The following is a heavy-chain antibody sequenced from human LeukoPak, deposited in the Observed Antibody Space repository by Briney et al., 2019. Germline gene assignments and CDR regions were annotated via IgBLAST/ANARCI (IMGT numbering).Heavy chain of an antibody. V-gene: IGHV5-10-1*01. J-gene: IGHJ4*02. Sequence: GESLRISCKGSGYSFTSYWISWVRQMPGKGREWMGRIDPSDSYTNYSPSFQGHVTISADKSISTAYLQWSSLKASDTAMYYCARYRKYCGGDCYIDYWGQGTLVTVSS. CDR1: GYSFTSYW. CDR2: IDPSDSYT. CDR3: ARYRKYCGGDCYIDY. D-gene: IGHD2-21*02.